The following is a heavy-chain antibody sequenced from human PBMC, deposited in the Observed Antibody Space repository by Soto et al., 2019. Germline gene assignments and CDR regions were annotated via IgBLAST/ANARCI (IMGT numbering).Heavy chain of an antibody. Sequence: PGGSLRLSCAASGFTFDDFAMHWVRQIPGKGLEWVSGINWNGGSIEYADSVKGRFTISRDNAKNSLYLQINSLRSEDTALYFCTRGSHSDYGAYGYFEFWGQGTLVTVSS. CDR2: INWNGGSI. CDR1: GFTFDDFA. D-gene: IGHD4-17*01. V-gene: IGHV3-9*01. CDR3: TRGSHSDYGAYGYFEF. J-gene: IGHJ4*02.